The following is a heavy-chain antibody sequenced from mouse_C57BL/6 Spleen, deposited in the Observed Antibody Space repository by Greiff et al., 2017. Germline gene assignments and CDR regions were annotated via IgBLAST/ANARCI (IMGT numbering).Heavy chain of an antibody. CDR3: ARSGITTVYYFDY. Sequence: QVQLQQPGAELVKPGASVKLSCKASGYTFTSYWMHWVKQRPGQGLEWIGMIHPNSGSTNYNEKLKSKATLTVDKSSSTAYMQLSSLTSEDSAVYYCARSGITTVYYFDYWGQGTTLTVSS. CDR2: IHPNSGST. CDR1: GYTFTSYW. D-gene: IGHD1-1*01. V-gene: IGHV1-64*01. J-gene: IGHJ2*01.